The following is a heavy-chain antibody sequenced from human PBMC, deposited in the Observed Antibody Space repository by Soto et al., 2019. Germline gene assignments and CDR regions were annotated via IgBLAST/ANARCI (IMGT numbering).Heavy chain of an antibody. D-gene: IGHD1-7*01. CDR1: GFTFNSYA. V-gene: IGHV3-64*01. Sequence: GGSLRLSCAASGFTFNSYAMHWVRQAPGKGLEYVSAISSNGGSTYYANSVKGRFTISRDNSKNTLYLQMGSLRAEDMAVYYCARAEAGTTVGFDYWGQGTLVTVSS. J-gene: IGHJ4*02. CDR2: ISSNGGST. CDR3: ARAEAGTTVGFDY.